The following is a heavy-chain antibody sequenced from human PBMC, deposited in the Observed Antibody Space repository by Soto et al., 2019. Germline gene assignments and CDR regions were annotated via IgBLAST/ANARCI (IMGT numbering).Heavy chain of an antibody. V-gene: IGHV5-10-1*01. Sequence: PGESLKISCKGSGYSFTSYLISWVRQMPGKGLEWMGRIDPSDSYTNYSPSFQGHVTIPADKSISTAYLQWSSLKASDTAMYYCARRIAVASDAFDIWGQGTMVTVSS. CDR2: IDPSDSYT. J-gene: IGHJ3*02. CDR1: GYSFTSYL. CDR3: ARRIAVASDAFDI. D-gene: IGHD6-19*01.